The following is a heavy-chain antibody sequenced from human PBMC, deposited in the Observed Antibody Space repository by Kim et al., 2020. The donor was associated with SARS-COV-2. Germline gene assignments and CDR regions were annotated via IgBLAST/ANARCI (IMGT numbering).Heavy chain of an antibody. D-gene: IGHD4-4*01. V-gene: IGHV7-4-1*02. CDR3: AREPYSNYILSDP. J-gene: IGHJ5*02. Sequence: TYAQGFTGRFVFSLDTSVSTAYLQISSLKAEDTAVYYCAREPYSNYILSDPWGQGTLVTVSS.